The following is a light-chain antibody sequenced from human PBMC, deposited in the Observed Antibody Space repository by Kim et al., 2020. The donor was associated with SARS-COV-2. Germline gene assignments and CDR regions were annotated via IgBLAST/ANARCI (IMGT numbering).Light chain of an antibody. CDR1: QSLLHSNGYNY. J-gene: IGKJ1*01. V-gene: IGKV2-28*01. CDR3: MQARQSPPWT. Sequence: DVVMTQSPLSLPVTPGEPASISCRSSQSLLHSNGYNYLDWYLQTPGQSPQLLIYMASNRASGVPDRFSGSGSGTDFTLNISRVEAEDVGVYYCMQARQSPPWTFGPGTKVDIK. CDR2: MAS.